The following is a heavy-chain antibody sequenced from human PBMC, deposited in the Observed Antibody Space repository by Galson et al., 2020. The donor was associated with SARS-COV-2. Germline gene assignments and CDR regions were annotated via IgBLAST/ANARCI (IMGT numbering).Heavy chain of an antibody. CDR1: GFTFSSYW. J-gene: IGHJ4*02. V-gene: IGHV3-74*01. CDR2: IYSEGSST. Sequence: GGSLRLSCAASGFTFSSYWMHWVRQAPGKGLVWVSRIYSEGSSTSYADSVKGRFTISGDNAKNTLYLHMSSLRAEDTAVYYCARGDMRNDYFDYWGQGTLGTVSS. D-gene: IGHD3-16*01. CDR3: ARGDMRNDYFDY.